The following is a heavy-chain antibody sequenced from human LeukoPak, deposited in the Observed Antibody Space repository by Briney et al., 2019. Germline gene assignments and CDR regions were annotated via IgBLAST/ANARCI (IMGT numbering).Heavy chain of an antibody. V-gene: IGHV3-7*01. CDR1: GFTFSSYD. CDR2: IKEDGNRI. J-gene: IGHJ4*02. CDR3: ARGGWYYFEY. Sequence: GGSLRLSCAASGFTFSSYDMTWVRQAPGKGLEWVANIKEDGNRIYYVDSVKGRFTISRENAKNSLYLQMSSLRAEDTAVYYCARGGWYYFEYWGQGVLVTVSS.